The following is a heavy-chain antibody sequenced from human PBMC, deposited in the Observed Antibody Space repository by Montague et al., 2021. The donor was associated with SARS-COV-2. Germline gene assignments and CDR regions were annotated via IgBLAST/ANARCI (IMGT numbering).Heavy chain of an antibody. Sequence: SLRLSCAASGFTFSAYAMNWVRQAPGKGLEYVSAITRNGSSAYYVDSVKGRFTISRDNSKNTLYLQMNSLRTEDTAVYYCVRDTCEFDYWGQGTLVTVSS. CDR3: VRDTCEFDY. CDR1: GFTFSAYA. J-gene: IGHJ4*02. CDR2: ITRNGSSA. D-gene: IGHD2/OR15-2a*01. V-gene: IGHV3-64*04.